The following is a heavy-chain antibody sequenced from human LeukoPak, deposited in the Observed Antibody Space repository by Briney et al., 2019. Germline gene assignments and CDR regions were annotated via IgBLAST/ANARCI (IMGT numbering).Heavy chain of an antibody. CDR1: GFTFSSYS. V-gene: IGHV3-21*01. D-gene: IGHD3-22*01. CDR2: ISSSSSYI. J-gene: IGHJ3*02. Sequence: GGSLRLSCAASGFTFSSYSMNWVRQAPGKGLEWVSSISSSSSYIYYADSVKGRFTISRDNAKNSLYLQMNSLRAEDTAVYYCARDLTPRITMIVVPFRGAFDIWGQGTMVTVSS. CDR3: ARDLTPRITMIVVPFRGAFDI.